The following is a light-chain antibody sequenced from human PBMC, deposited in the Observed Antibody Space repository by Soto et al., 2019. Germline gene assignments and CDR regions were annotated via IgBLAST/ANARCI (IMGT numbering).Light chain of an antibody. CDR3: QQRSNWLT. V-gene: IGKV3-11*01. J-gene: IGKJ4*01. Sequence: EVVMTQSPATLSVSPGERVTFSCRASQSVSSYLAWYQQKPGQAPRLLIYDASNRATGIPARFSGSGSGTDFTLTISSLEPEDFAVYYCQQRSNWLTFGGGTKV. CDR2: DAS. CDR1: QSVSSY.